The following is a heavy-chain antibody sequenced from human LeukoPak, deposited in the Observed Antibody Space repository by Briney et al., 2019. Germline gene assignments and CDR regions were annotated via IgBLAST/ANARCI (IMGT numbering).Heavy chain of an antibody. J-gene: IGHJ6*02. CDR2: ISYDGSNK. CDR1: GFTFSSYA. Sequence: GGSLRLSCAASGFTFSSYAMHWVRQAPGKGLEWVAVISYDGSNKYYADSVKGRFTISRDNSKNTLYPQMNSLRAEDTAVYYCARENYGKPNYYYYGMDVWGQGTTVTVSS. V-gene: IGHV3-30-3*01. D-gene: IGHD1-7*01. CDR3: ARENYGKPNYYYYGMDV.